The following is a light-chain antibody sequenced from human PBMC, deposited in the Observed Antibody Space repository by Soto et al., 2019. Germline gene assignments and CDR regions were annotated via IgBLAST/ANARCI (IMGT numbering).Light chain of an antibody. Sequence: QLVLTQPPSASGTPGQRVTISCSGSSSNIGSNYVYWYQQVPGTAPKLLISRNNQRPSGVPDRFSGSKSGTSASLAISGLRSEDEADYYCAAWDDSLSGFVVFGGGTKFTVL. J-gene: IGLJ2*01. CDR1: SSNIGSNY. CDR3: AAWDDSLSGFVV. V-gene: IGLV1-47*01. CDR2: RNN.